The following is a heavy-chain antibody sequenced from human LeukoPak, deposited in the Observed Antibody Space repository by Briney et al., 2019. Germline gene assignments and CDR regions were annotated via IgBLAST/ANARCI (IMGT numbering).Heavy chain of an antibody. J-gene: IGHJ6*03. Sequence: GGSLRLSCAASGFTFSDYYMTWIRQAPGKGLEWVSYISSSGSTIYYADSVKGRFTISRDNAKNSLYLQMNSLRAEDTAVYYCARAGPSKWLRFHYYYYMDVWGKGTTVTISS. CDR1: GFTFSDYY. D-gene: IGHD5-12*01. CDR3: ARAGPSKWLRFHYYYYMDV. V-gene: IGHV3-11*04. CDR2: ISSSGSTI.